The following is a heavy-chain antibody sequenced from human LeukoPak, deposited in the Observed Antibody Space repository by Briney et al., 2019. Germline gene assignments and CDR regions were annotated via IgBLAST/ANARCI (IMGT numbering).Heavy chain of an antibody. CDR2: INGDGNGT. V-gene: IGHV3-74*03. CDR1: GFTFSTYW. Sequence: GGSLSLSCEASGFTFSTYWMQWVRQAPGKGLVWVSRINGDGNGTTYADSVKGRFTISRDNAKNTLYLQMNSPRAEDTAVYYCARSTSHYYYYYMDVWGKGTTVTVSS. J-gene: IGHJ6*03. D-gene: IGHD4-11*01. CDR3: ARSTSHYYYYYMDV.